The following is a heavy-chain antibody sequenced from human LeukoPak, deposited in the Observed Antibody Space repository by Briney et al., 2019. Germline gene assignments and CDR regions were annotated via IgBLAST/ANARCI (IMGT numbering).Heavy chain of an antibody. CDR1: GFTFSSYW. J-gene: IGHJ4*02. CDR3: ARADRALDY. CDR2: IHEDGSDK. Sequence: TGGSLRLSCVVSGFTFSSYWMNWVRQAPGRGLEWVANIHEDGSDKYYVDSVKGRFTISRDNAKNSLYLQMNSLRAEDTAVYYCARADRALDYWGPGTLVTVSS. V-gene: IGHV3-7*02. D-gene: IGHD2-15*01.